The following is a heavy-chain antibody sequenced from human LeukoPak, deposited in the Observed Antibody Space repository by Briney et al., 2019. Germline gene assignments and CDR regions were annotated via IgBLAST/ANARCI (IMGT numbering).Heavy chain of an antibody. J-gene: IGHJ4*02. CDR2: INTDGSIT. CDR1: GFTFSNYW. Sequence: GGSLRLSCVASGFTFSNYWMHCVRQTPGKGLVWLSRINTDGSITHYADSVKGRFTISRDNAKNTLYLQMNSLRAEDTAVYYCASDYDSSGSDYWGQGTLVTVSS. V-gene: IGHV3-74*01. CDR3: ASDYDSSGSDY. D-gene: IGHD3-22*01.